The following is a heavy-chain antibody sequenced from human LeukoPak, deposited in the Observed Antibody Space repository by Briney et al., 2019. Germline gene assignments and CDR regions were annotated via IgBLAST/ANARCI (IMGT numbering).Heavy chain of an antibody. Sequence: SETLSLTCTVSGGSISSSSYYWGWIRQPPGKGLEWIGSIYYSGSTYHNPSLKSRVTISVDTSKNQFSLKLSSVTAADTAVYYCARDAKVGDYDILTGYYSPPQYFDYWGQGTLVTVSS. CDR2: IYYSGST. V-gene: IGHV4-39*07. D-gene: IGHD3-9*01. CDR3: ARDAKVGDYDILTGYYSPPQYFDY. J-gene: IGHJ4*02. CDR1: GGSISSSSYY.